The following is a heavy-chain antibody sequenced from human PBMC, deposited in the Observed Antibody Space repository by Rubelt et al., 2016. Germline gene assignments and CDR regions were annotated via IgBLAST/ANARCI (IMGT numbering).Heavy chain of an antibody. Sequence: WVRQSPGKGLEWIGGLYYSGSTYFNPSLRSRVTVSLDASKNQFSLKLISVTAADTAVYYCVAEGFNYHGMDVWGQGTTVTVAS. CDR2: LYYSGST. CDR3: VAEGFNYHGMDV. J-gene: IGHJ6*02. V-gene: IGHV4-39*07.